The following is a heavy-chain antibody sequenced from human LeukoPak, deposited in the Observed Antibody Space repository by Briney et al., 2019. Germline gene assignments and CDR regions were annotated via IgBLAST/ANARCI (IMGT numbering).Heavy chain of an antibody. CDR2: IIHSGST. J-gene: IGHJ5*02. V-gene: IGHV4-34*12. Sequence: SETLSLTCAVYGGFFGVYYGRWIRHPPGEGLEWMGEIIHSGSTNYNPSRKSRVTISVDTSKNQFSLKLSSVTAADTAVYYCATRGGGSFQYNWFDRWGQGTLVTVSS. CDR3: ATRGGGSFQYNWFDR. CDR1: GGFFGVYY. D-gene: IGHD2-15*01.